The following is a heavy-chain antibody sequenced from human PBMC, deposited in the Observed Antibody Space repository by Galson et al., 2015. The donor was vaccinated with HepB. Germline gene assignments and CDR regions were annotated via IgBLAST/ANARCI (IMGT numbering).Heavy chain of an antibody. J-gene: IGHJ4*02. D-gene: IGHD5-12*01. V-gene: IGHV1-69*13. Sequence: SVKVSCKASGGTFSSYAISWVRQAPGQGLEWMGGIIPIFGTANYAQKFQGRVTITADESTSTAYMGLSSLRSEDTAVYYCARLDVDIVATIGGIPFDYWGQGTLVTVSS. CDR1: GGTFSSYA. CDR2: IIPIFGTA. CDR3: ARLDVDIVATIGGIPFDY.